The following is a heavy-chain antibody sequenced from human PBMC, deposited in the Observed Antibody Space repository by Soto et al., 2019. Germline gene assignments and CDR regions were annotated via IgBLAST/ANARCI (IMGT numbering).Heavy chain of an antibody. CDR2: IWYDGSNK. CDR3: ARDGFRVVVPARQLMGYYYYYMDV. Sequence: PGGSLRLSCAASGFTFSSYGMHWVRQAPGKGLEWVAVIWYDGSNKCYADSVKGRFTISRDNSKNTLYLQMNSLRAEDTAVYYCARDGFRVVVPARQLMGYYYYYMDVWGKGTTVTVSS. J-gene: IGHJ6*03. V-gene: IGHV3-33*01. CDR1: GFTFSSYG. D-gene: IGHD2-2*01.